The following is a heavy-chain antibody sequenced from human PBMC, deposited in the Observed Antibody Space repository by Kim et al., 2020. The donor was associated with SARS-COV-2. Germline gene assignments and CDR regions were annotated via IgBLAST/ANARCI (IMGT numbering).Heavy chain of an antibody. J-gene: IGHJ4*02. V-gene: IGHV1-46*01. CDR1: GYTFTSFY. CDR2: INPSGGST. CDR3: ARERITTLDY. D-gene: IGHD4-4*01. Sequence: ASVKVSCKASGYTFTSFYIHWVRQAPGQGLEWMGIINPSGGSTNYAQKFQGRVTVTRDTSTSTVYMELSRLTSDDTAVYYCARERITTLDYWGQGTLLTVSS.